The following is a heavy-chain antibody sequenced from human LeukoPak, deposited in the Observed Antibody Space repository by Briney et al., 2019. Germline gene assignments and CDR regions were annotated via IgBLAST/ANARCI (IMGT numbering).Heavy chain of an antibody. J-gene: IGHJ4*02. CDR2: IKQDGSKK. Sequence: PGGSLRLSCVASGFPFSSYWMTWVRQAPGKGLEWVANIKQDGSKKSYVDAVKGRFTISRDNANKSLYLQMNSLRAEDTAIYYCARRLSGWYLADYWGQGTLVTVSS. D-gene: IGHD6-19*01. CDR1: GFPFSSYW. CDR3: ARRLSGWYLADY. V-gene: IGHV3-7*01.